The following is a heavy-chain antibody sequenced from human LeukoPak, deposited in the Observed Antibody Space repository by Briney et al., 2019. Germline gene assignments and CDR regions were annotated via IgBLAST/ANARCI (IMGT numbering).Heavy chain of an antibody. D-gene: IGHD3-10*01. J-gene: IGHJ4*02. V-gene: IGHV1-2*06. CDR2: INPNSGGT. CDR1: GYTFTGYY. CDR3: ARDPDYYGSGSYYFDY. Sequence: ASVKVSCKASGYTFTGYYMHWVRQAPGQGLEWMGRINPNSGGTNYAQKFQGRVTMTRDTSISTAYMELSRLRSDDTAVYYCARDPDYYGSGSYYFDYWGQGTLVTVSS.